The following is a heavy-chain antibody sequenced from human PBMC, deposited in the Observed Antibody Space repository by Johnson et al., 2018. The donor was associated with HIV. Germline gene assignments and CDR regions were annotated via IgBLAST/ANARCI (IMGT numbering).Heavy chain of an antibody. V-gene: IGHV3-30*02. Sequence: QMLLVESGGGVVQRGGSLRLSCVASGFTLSSYGMHWVRQAPGKGLEWVAFIRYDGSNKYYADSVKGRFTISRDNSKNTLYLQMNSLRAEDTAVYYCARGIPAATRGYAFDIWGQGTMVTVSS. CDR1: GFTLSSYG. CDR2: IRYDGSNK. J-gene: IGHJ3*02. CDR3: ARGIPAATRGYAFDI. D-gene: IGHD2-2*01.